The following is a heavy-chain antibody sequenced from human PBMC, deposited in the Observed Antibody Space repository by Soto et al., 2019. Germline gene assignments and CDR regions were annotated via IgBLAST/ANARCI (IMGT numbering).Heavy chain of an antibody. CDR3: ARDVYSSNRKGRWLDR. CDR2: IYHNGGT. V-gene: IGHV4-59*01. J-gene: IGHJ5*02. CDR1: GGSLSVYY. Sequence: PSETLSLTCTVSGGSLSVYYWTWIRQPPGKGLEWIGYIYHNGGTSYNPSLKSRVSISLDRSRNQFSLKLTSVTAADTAMYYCARDVYSSNRKGRWLDRWGQGTLVTVSS. D-gene: IGHD6-13*01.